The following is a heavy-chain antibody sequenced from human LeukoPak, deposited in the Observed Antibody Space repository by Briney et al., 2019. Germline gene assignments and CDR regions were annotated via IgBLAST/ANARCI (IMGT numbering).Heavy chain of an antibody. D-gene: IGHD6-13*01. V-gene: IGHV1-69*04. CDR3: ARVTVRAGIAAAGTPPGQGMDV. Sequence: GASVTVSCKSSGGTFSSYAISWVRQAPGQGLEWMGRIIPIFGIANYAQKFQGRVTITADKSTSTAYMGLSSLRSEDTAVYYCARVTVRAGIAAAGTPPGQGMDVWGQGTTVTVSS. CDR2: IIPIFGIA. CDR1: GGTFSSYA. J-gene: IGHJ6*02.